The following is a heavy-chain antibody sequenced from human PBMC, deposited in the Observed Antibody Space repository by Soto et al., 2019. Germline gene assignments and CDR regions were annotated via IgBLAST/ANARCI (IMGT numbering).Heavy chain of an antibody. CDR1: GFTFSSYA. D-gene: IGHD3-16*02. CDR3: AKDPTITFGGVIVLDY. CDR2: ISGSGGST. Sequence: GGSLRLSCAASGFTFSSYAMSWVRQAPGKGLEWVSAISGSGGSTYYADSVKGRFTISRDNSKNTLYLQMNSLRAEDTAVYYCAKDPTITFGGVIVLDYWGQGTLVTVSS. J-gene: IGHJ4*02. V-gene: IGHV3-23*01.